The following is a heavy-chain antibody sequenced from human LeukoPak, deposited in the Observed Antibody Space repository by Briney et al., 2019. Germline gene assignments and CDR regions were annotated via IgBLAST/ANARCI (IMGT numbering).Heavy chain of an antibody. J-gene: IGHJ6*03. Sequence: GSVKVSCKASGFTFNTYGINWVRQAPGQGLEWMGCISGNNGNTNYAHTLQGRVTMTTDTSTSTANMELNSLRSDDTAVYYCARVESSRGYCSSTSCYGYYMDVWGKGTTVTISS. CDR1: GFTFNTYG. CDR3: ARVESSRGYCSSTSCYGYYMDV. CDR2: ISGNNGNT. V-gene: IGHV1-18*01. D-gene: IGHD2-2*01.